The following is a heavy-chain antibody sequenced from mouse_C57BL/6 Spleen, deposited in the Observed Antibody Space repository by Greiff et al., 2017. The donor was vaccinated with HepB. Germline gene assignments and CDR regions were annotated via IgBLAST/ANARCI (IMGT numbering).Heavy chain of an antibody. CDR3: TIYEGRLAY. CDR1: GYTFTDYE. V-gene: IGHV1-15*01. D-gene: IGHD2-3*01. Sequence: VQLQQSGAELVRPGASVTLSCKASGYTFTDYEMHWVKQTPVHGLEWIGAIDPETGGAAYNQKFKGKAILTADKSSSPAYMELRSLTSEDSAVYYCTIYEGRLAYWGQGTLVTVSA. J-gene: IGHJ3*01. CDR2: IDPETGGA.